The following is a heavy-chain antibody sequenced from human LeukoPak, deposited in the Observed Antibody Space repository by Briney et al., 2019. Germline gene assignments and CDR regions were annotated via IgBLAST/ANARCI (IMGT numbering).Heavy chain of an antibody. J-gene: IGHJ4*02. CDR2: INQDGSEK. V-gene: IGHV3-7*01. Sequence: GGSLRLSCAVSGLTFRSYWMSWVRQAPGKGLEWVANINQDGSEKYFVDSVKGRFTISRDDAKNSLHLQMNTLRAEDTAVYYCARERDGRFFDYWGQGTLVTVSS. D-gene: IGHD5-24*01. CDR3: ARERDGRFFDY. CDR1: GLTFRSYW.